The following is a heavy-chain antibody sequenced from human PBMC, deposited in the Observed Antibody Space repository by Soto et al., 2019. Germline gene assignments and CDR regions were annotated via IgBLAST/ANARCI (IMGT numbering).Heavy chain of an antibody. J-gene: IGHJ3*02. V-gene: IGHV1-69*06. CDR3: ARDKGITMIVGYAFDI. CDR2: IIPIFGTA. D-gene: IGHD3-22*01. CDR1: GGTFSSYA. Sequence: SVKVSCKASGGTFSSYAISWVRQAPGQGLEWMGGIIPIFGTANYAQKFQGRVTITADKSTSTAYMELSSLRSEDTAVYYCARDKGITMIVGYAFDIWGQGTMVTVSS.